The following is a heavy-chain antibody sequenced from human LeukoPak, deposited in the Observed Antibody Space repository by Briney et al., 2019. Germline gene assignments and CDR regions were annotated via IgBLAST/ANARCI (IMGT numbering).Heavy chain of an antibody. Sequence: GGSLRLSCAASGFTFSNYWMNWVRQAPGKGLEWVANIKQDGSEKYYVDSVKGRFTISRDIAKNSLYLQMNSLRAEDTAVYYCVRESRRYQLPGLNDYYYMDVWGKGTTVTVSS. J-gene: IGHJ6*03. CDR1: GFTFSNYW. CDR2: IKQDGSEK. D-gene: IGHD2-2*01. CDR3: VRESRRYQLPGLNDYYYMDV. V-gene: IGHV3-7*01.